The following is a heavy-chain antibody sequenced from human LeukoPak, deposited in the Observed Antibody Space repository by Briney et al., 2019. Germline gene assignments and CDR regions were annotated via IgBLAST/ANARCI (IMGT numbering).Heavy chain of an antibody. Sequence: GGSLRLSCAAPGFTFSDYYMSWIRQAPGKGLERVSYISRNSSYTNYADSVNGRFTISRDNAKNSLYLQMNSLSAQETAVYYCARVEQLWSLFDYWGQGTLVTVSS. V-gene: IGHV3-11*06. D-gene: IGHD5-18*01. J-gene: IGHJ4*02. CDR2: ISRNSSYT. CDR3: ARVEQLWSLFDY. CDR1: GFTFSDYY.